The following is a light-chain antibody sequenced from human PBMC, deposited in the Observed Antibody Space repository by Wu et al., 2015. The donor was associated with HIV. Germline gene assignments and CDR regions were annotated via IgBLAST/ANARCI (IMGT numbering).Light chain of an antibody. Sequence: EIVLTQSPGTLSLSPGERATLSCRASQSVTSNYLAWYQQKPGQAPWLLICGASYRAPGVPDRFSGSGSGTDFTLTISRLEPEDFAVYYCQQYGGSPRTFGQGTRLEIK. J-gene: IGKJ2*01. CDR1: QSVTSNY. CDR2: GAS. CDR3: QQYGGSPRT. V-gene: IGKV3-20*01.